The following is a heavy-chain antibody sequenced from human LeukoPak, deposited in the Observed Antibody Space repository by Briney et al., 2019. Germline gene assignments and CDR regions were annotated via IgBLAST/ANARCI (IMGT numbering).Heavy chain of an antibody. CDR2: INLSGGST. V-gene: IGHV1-46*01. D-gene: IGHD2-8*01. CDR1: GYTFTSYH. CDR3: ARDYVDDIPMIKDY. Sequence: ASVKVSCKASGYTFTSYHMHWVRQAAGQGLEWMGLINLSGGSTTYAQRFQGRVTLTRDTSTSTVYMELSSLRSEDTAVYYCARDYVDDIPMIKDYRGQGTLVTVSS. J-gene: IGHJ4*02.